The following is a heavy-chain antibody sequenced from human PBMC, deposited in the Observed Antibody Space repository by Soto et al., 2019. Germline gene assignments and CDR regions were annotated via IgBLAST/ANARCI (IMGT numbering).Heavy chain of an antibody. CDR1: GYTFTSYG. CDR3: ARESNYDILTGYYLGRAFDI. J-gene: IGHJ3*02. V-gene: IGHV1-18*01. Sequence: ASVKVSCKSSGYTFTSYGISWVRQAPGQGLECMGWISAYNGNTNYAQKLQGRVTMTTDTSTSTAYMELRSLRSDDTAVYYCARESNYDILTGYYLGRAFDIWGQGTMVTVSS. D-gene: IGHD3-9*01. CDR2: ISAYNGNT.